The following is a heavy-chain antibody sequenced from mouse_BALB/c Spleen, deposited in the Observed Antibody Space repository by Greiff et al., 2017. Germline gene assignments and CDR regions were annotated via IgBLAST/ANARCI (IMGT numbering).Heavy chain of an antibody. CDR3: ARHEGSDAMAY. J-gene: IGHJ4*01. CDR1: GFAFSSYD. Sequence: EVQRVESGGGLVKPGGSLKLSCAASGFAFSSYDMSWVRQTPEKRLEWVAYISSGGGSTYYPDTVKGRFTISRDNAKNTLYLQMSSLKSEDTAMYYCARHEGSDAMAYWGQGTSVTVSS. CDR2: ISSGGGST. V-gene: IGHV5-12-1*01.